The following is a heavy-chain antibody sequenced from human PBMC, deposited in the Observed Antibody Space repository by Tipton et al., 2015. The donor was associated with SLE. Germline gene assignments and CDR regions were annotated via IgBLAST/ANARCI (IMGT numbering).Heavy chain of an antibody. CDR2: IGTAGDT. Sequence: SLRLSCAASGFTFSSYDMHWVRQATGKGLEWVSAIGTAGDTYYPGSVKGRFTISRDNSKNTLYLQMNSLRAEDTAVYYCASARGPRDYWGQGTLVTVSS. J-gene: IGHJ4*01. CDR1: GFTFSSYD. V-gene: IGHV3-13*01. CDR3: ASARGPRDY.